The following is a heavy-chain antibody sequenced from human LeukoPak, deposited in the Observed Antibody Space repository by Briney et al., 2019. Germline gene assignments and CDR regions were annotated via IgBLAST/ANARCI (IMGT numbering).Heavy chain of an antibody. D-gene: IGHD1-14*01. CDR3: DRPQKKNRSFDY. Sequence: SETLSLTCAVYGGSFSGYYWSWIRQPPGKGLEWIGEINHSGSTNYNPSLKSRVTISVDTSKNQFSLKLSSVTAADTAVYYCDRPQKKNRSFDYWVLGTLVIVSS. J-gene: IGHJ4*02. CDR2: INHSGST. CDR1: GGSFSGYY. V-gene: IGHV4-34*01.